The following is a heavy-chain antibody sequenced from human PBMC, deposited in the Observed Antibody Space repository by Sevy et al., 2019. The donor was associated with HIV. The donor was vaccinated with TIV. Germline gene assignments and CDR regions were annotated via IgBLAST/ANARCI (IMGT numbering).Heavy chain of an antibody. J-gene: IGHJ2*01. CDR1: GDSITNGDYY. D-gene: IGHD2-8*02. Sequence: SETLSLTCTVSGDSITNGDYYWTWIRQHPGKGLEWIGYIYYTGSNYYNPSLESRLTMSIDTSKNQFSLRLTSVTAADSAIYYCARGDTVLPTGGIDLWGRGTLVTVSS. CDR2: IYYTGSN. CDR3: ARGDTVLPTGGIDL. V-gene: IGHV4-31*03.